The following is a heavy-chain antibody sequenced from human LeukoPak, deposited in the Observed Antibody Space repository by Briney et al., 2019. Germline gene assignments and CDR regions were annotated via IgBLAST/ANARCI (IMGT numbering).Heavy chain of an antibody. Sequence: GSSVKVSCKASGGTFSSYAISWVRRAPGQGLEWMGRIIPIFGTANYAQKFQGRVTITTDESTSTAYMELSSLRSEDTAVYYCASSLHSGSSYFDYWGQGSLVTVSS. CDR3: ASSLHSGSSYFDY. D-gene: IGHD1-26*01. J-gene: IGHJ4*02. V-gene: IGHV1-69*05. CDR2: IIPIFGTA. CDR1: GGTFSSYA.